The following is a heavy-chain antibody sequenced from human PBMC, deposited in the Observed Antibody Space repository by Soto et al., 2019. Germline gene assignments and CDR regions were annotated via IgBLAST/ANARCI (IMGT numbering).Heavy chain of an antibody. D-gene: IGHD4-17*01. J-gene: IGHJ3*02. Sequence: QVQLQESGPGLVKPSQTLSLTCTVSGGSISSGGYYWSWIRQHPGKGLEWIGYIYYSGSTYYNPSLKSRVTILVDTSKNQFSLKLSSVTAADTAVYYCARDGGHGDYRCAFDIWGQGTMVTVSS. CDR1: GGSISSGGYY. CDR2: IYYSGST. CDR3: ARDGGHGDYRCAFDI. V-gene: IGHV4-31*03.